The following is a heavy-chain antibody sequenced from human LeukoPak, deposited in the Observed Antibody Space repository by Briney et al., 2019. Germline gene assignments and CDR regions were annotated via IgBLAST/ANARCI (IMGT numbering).Heavy chain of an antibody. CDR3: ATIKRGDIYGYFDF. CDR1: GGSISSHY. J-gene: IGHJ4*02. V-gene: IGHV4-59*11. Sequence: SETLSLTCTVSGGSISSHYWSWLRQPPGKGLEWIAYLYDSVRTKDNPSLKGRVTLSADTSTNQCSLRLSSFTAADTVVYDCATIKRGDIYGYFDFWGQGILVTVSS. D-gene: IGHD5-18*01. CDR2: LYDSVRT.